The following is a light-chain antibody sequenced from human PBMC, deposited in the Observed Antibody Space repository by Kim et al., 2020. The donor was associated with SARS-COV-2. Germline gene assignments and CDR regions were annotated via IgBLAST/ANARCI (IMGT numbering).Light chain of an antibody. J-gene: IGLJ2*01. CDR2: ELD. CDR1: SSDVGGYNY. V-gene: IGLV2-8*01. CDR3: SSYAGSNNVL. Sequence: GQSVAISCTGTSSDVGGYNYVSWYQQHPGKAPKLMIYELDERPSGVPDRFSGSKSGNTASLTVSGLQAEDEADYYCSSYAGSNNVLFGGGTQLTVL.